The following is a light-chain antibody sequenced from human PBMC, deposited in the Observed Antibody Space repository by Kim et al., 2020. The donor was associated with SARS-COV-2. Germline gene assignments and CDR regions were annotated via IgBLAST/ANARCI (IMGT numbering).Light chain of an antibody. V-gene: IGLV1-44*01. Sequence: GQGVTVSCSGSSSNIGSNTVNWYQQLPGTAPKLLIYSNDRRPSGVPDRFSGSKSGTSASLAISGLQSEDEADYYCAAWDDSLNAWLFGGGTKLTVL. J-gene: IGLJ3*02. CDR1: SSNIGSNT. CDR2: SND. CDR3: AAWDDSLNAWL.